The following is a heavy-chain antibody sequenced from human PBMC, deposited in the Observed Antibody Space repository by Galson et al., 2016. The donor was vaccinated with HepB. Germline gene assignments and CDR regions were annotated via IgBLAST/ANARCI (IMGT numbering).Heavy chain of an antibody. Sequence: SVKVSCKASGGTFSSYAISWVRQAPGQGLEWMGGIIPIFGTANYAQKFQGRVTITADKSTGTAYMELSSLRSEDTAVYYCARAGSSSWLYYYYYMDVWGKGATVTVSS. V-gene: IGHV1-69*06. D-gene: IGHD6-13*01. CDR1: GGTFSSYA. CDR3: ARAGSSSWLYYYYYMDV. J-gene: IGHJ6*03. CDR2: IIPIFGTA.